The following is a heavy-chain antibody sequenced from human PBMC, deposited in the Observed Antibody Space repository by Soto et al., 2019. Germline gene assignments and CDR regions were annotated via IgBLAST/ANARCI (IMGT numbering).Heavy chain of an antibody. CDR3: ARSGSGSGWL. CDR2: IYYSGST. J-gene: IGHJ4*02. D-gene: IGHD6-19*01. V-gene: IGHV4-61*01. Sequence: PSETLSLTCTVSGGPVSSGRFYWSWIRQPPGKGLEWIGYIYYSGSTKYNPSLRSRVTISVDTSKNQFSLKLTSVAAADTAVYYCARSGSGSGWLGGQGTLVTVSS. CDR1: GGPVSSGRFY.